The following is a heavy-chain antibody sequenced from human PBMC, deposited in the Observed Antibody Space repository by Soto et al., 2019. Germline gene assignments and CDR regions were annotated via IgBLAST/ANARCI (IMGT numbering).Heavy chain of an antibody. J-gene: IGHJ4*02. Sequence: ASVKVSCKASGGTFSCYAISWVRQAPGQGLEWMGWISAYNGNTNYAQKLQGRVTITTDTSTSTAYMELRSLRSDDTAVYYCARVWDGDYGTDYSGQGTLVTVSS. CDR2: ISAYNGNT. CDR3: ARVWDGDYGTDY. CDR1: GGTFSCYA. D-gene: IGHD4-17*01. V-gene: IGHV1-18*01.